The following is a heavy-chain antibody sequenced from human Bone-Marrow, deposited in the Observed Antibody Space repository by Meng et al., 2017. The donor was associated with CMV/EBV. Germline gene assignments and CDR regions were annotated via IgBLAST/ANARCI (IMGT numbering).Heavy chain of an antibody. J-gene: IGHJ5*02. CDR2: ISAYNGNT. D-gene: IGHD6-19*01. Sequence: ASVKVSCKASGYTFTSYGISWVRQAPGQGLEWMGWISAYNGNTNYAQKLQGRVTMTTDTSTSTAYMELRSLRSDDTAVYYCARSWSVARTPRNWFDPWGQGTLVTVSS. CDR3: ARSWSVARTPRNWFDP. CDR1: GYTFTSYG. V-gene: IGHV1-18*01.